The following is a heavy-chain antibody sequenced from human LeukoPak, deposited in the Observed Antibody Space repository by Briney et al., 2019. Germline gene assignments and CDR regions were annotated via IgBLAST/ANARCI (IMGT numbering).Heavy chain of an antibody. CDR3: ARISPGYSYGYYYFDY. CDR1: GFSLRTSGMR. D-gene: IGHD5-18*01. V-gene: IGHV2-70*04. CDR2: IDWDDDK. J-gene: IGHJ4*02. Sequence: SGPALVKPTQTLTLTCTFSGFSLRTSGMRVSWIRQPPGKALEWLARIDWDDDKFYSTSLKTRLTISKDTSKNQVVLTMTNMDPVDTATYYCARISPGYSYGYYYFDYWGQGTLVTVSS.